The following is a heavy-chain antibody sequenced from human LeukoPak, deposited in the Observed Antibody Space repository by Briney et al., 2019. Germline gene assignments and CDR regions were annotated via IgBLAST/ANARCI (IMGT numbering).Heavy chain of an antibody. V-gene: IGHV1-24*01. Sequence: EASVKVSCKVSGYTLTELSMHWVRQAPGEGLEWMGGFDPEDGETIYAQKFQGRVTMTEVTSTDTAYMELSSLRSEDTAVYYCATDPSYGDYPFDYWGQGTLVTVSS. CDR1: GYTLTELS. CDR3: ATDPSYGDYPFDY. J-gene: IGHJ4*02. D-gene: IGHD4-17*01. CDR2: FDPEDGET.